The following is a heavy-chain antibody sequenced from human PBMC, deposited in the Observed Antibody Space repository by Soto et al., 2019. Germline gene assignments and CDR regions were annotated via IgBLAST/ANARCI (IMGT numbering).Heavy chain of an antibody. CDR3: ARDSATVTTAFGYYCGMDV. V-gene: IGHV3-33*01. J-gene: IGHJ6*02. CDR1: GFTFSSYG. CDR2: IWYDGSNK. D-gene: IGHD4-4*01. Sequence: QVQLVESGGGVVQPGRSLRLSCAASGFTFSSYGMHWVRQAPGKGLEWVAVIWYDGSNKYYADSVKGRFTISRDNSKNTLYLQMNSLRAEDTAVYYCARDSATVTTAFGYYCGMDVWGQGTTPTVSS.